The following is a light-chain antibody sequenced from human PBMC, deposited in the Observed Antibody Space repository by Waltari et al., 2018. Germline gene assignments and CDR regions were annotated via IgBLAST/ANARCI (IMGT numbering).Light chain of an antibody. CDR1: IHDIGSYHS. Sequence: QSALTQPRSVSGSPGQSVTISCTGTIHDIGSYHSFPWYQHTPDNAPKLIIYDVDRRPSGVPYRFSASKSGITASLTISGLQSADEGDYYCCSYAGKYTFVFGGGTKLTV. CDR3: CSYAGKYTFV. J-gene: IGLJ2*01. CDR2: DVD. V-gene: IGLV2-11*01.